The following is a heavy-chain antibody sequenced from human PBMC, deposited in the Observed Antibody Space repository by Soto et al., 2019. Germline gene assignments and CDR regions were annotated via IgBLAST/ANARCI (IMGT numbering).Heavy chain of an antibody. CDR2: IWPDGDIE. CDR1: GFTFYNYG. Sequence: QVQLVESGGGVVQPGRSLRLSCVASGFTFYNYGMHWVRQAPGKGLEWVAAIWPDGDIEHYPDSVKGRFTISRDNSRNTLYLHMNSLRAEDTAMYYCAKVGIVATTQMGWFDPWGQGTRVIVSS. J-gene: IGHJ5*02. CDR3: AKVGIVATTQMGWFDP. D-gene: IGHD5-12*01. V-gene: IGHV3-33*06.